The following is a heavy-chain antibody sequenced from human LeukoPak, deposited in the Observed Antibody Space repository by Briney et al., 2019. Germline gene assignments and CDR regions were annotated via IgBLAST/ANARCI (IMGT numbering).Heavy chain of an antibody. Sequence: SETLSLTCDVSGGSITQTNYWTWVRQPPGKGLEWIGEVNLQGSTNYNPSLMRRVAISVDTSANHVSLQLTSVTAADTAVYYCARAVIVDIVATIGSNWFDPWGQGTLVTVSS. D-gene: IGHD5-12*01. CDR3: ARAVIVDIVATIGSNWFDP. CDR2: VNLQGST. CDR1: GGSITQTNY. J-gene: IGHJ5*02. V-gene: IGHV4-4*02.